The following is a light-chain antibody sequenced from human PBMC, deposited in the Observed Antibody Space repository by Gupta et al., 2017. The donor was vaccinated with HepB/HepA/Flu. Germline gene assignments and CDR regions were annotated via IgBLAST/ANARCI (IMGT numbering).Light chain of an antibody. CDR1: RSNIGAGYD. Sequence: QSVLPQPPSMSRAPWQRVALSCTGNRSNIGAGYDVQWYQQRPGAAPKLLIYSSNQRPSGVPDRFSGSKSGTSASLALIGLQADDEAAYYCQSYDVSLGALVFGGGTKMTVL. V-gene: IGLV1-40*01. CDR3: QSYDVSLGALV. CDR2: SSN. J-gene: IGLJ2*01.